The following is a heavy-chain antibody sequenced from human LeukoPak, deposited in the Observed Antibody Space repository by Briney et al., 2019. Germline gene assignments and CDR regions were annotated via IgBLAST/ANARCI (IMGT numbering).Heavy chain of an antibody. D-gene: IGHD3-3*01. CDR2: IKQDGSEK. J-gene: IGHJ5*02. CDR3: AKDRGYDFWSGYPMNWFDP. Sequence: GGSLRLSCAASGFTFSSYWMSWVRQAPGKGLEWVASIKQDGSEKYYVDSVKGRFTISRDKSKNTLYLQMNSLRAEDTAVYYCAKDRGYDFWSGYPMNWFDPWGQGTLVTVSS. V-gene: IGHV3-7*03. CDR1: GFTFSSYW.